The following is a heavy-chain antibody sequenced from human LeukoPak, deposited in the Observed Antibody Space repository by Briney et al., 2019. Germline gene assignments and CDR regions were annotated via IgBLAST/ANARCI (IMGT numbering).Heavy chain of an antibody. Sequence: SETLSLTCTVSGGSISSYYWSWIRQPPGKGLEWIGYIYDSGSTYYNPSLKSRITISVDTSENRFSLKLSSVTATDTAVYYCARDCSGGSCYGAFDIWGQGTMVTVSP. CDR3: ARDCSGGSCYGAFDI. V-gene: IGHV4-30-4*01. CDR2: IYDSGST. CDR1: GGSISSYY. D-gene: IGHD2-15*01. J-gene: IGHJ3*02.